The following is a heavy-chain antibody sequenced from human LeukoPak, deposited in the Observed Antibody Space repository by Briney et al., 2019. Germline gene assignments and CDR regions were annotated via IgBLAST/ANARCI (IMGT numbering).Heavy chain of an antibody. J-gene: IGHJ5*02. CDR1: GFTFSSYA. D-gene: IGHD6-6*01. Sequence: HPGGSLRLSCAASGFTFSSYAMSWVRQAPGKGLEWASAISGSGGSTYYADSVKGRFTISRDNSKNTLYLQMNSLRAEDTAVYYCAKDRIAARPGWFDPWGQGTLVTVSS. V-gene: IGHV3-23*01. CDR2: ISGSGGST. CDR3: AKDRIAARPGWFDP.